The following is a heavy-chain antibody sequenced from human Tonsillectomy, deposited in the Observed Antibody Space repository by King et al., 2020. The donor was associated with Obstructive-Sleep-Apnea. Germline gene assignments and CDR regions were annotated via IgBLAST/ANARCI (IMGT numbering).Heavy chain of an antibody. J-gene: IGHJ4*02. CDR1: GYSFTNYW. CDR2: IDPSDSYT. CDR3: ARLRYDSNGYYYGDY. D-gene: IGHD3-22*01. Sequence: QLVQSGEEVKKPGESLRISCKGSGYSFTNYWITWVRQMPGKGLEWMGRIDPSDSYTNYSPSFQGHVTISADKSISTAYLQWSSLKASDTAMYYCARLRYDSNGYYYGDYWGQGTLVTVSS. V-gene: IGHV5-10-1*01.